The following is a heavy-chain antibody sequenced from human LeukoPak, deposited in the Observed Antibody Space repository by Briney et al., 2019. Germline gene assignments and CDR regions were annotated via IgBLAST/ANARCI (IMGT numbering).Heavy chain of an antibody. Sequence: PSETLSLTCTVSGGSINDYYWSWIRQPPGKGLEWIGYIYFSGSTNYNPSLKSRVTMSIDTSKRHFSLRLTSVAASDTAIYYCARTDVQVWLWGQGTLVTVSS. CDR3: ARTDVQVWL. CDR1: GGSINDYY. V-gene: IGHV4-59*01. D-gene: IGHD5-12*01. CDR2: IYFSGST. J-gene: IGHJ4*02.